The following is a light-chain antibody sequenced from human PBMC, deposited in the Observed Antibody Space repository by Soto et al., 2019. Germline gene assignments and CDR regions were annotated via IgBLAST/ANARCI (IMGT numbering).Light chain of an antibody. CDR1: QSVSRS. J-gene: IGKJ2*01. V-gene: IGKV3-15*01. Sequence: EIVMTQSPATLSVSPGERVTLSCRASQSVSRSLAWYQQKPGQAPRLLIYGASTRATGIPARFSGSGSGTEFTLTISSLEPEDFAVYYCQQYGSSPPYTFGQGTKLEIK. CDR3: QQYGSSPPYT. CDR2: GAS.